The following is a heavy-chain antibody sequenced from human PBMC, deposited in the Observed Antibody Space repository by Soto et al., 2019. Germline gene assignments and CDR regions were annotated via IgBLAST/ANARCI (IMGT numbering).Heavy chain of an antibody. V-gene: IGHV3-7*03. J-gene: IGHJ5*02. CDR1: GFSFSSYW. CDR3: AGDLRSWSGGSGYHARFDP. CDR2: IKQDGGET. D-gene: IGHD2-15*01. Sequence: EVQLVESGGGLVQPGGSLRLSCAASGFSFSSYWMSWVRQAPGKGLEWVANIKQDGGETYYVYSVKGRFTISRDNAKNSRYREIKRLGGEDTAVYYCAGDLRSWSGGSGYHARFDPGGQGTLVTVSS.